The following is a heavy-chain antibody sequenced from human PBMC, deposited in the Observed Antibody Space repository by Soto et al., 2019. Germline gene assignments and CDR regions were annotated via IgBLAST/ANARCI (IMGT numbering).Heavy chain of an antibody. J-gene: IGHJ4*02. V-gene: IGHV3-23*01. D-gene: IGHD1-26*01. Sequence: EVQLLESGGGLVQPGGSLRLSCAASGFTFSSYAMSWVRQAPGTGLEWVSAISGSGGSTYYADSVKGRFTISRDNTKNTLYLQMNSLRAEDTAVYYCAKAERRWELLPPQFYYFDYWGQGTLVTVSS. CDR3: AKAERRWELLPPQFYYFDY. CDR2: ISGSGGST. CDR1: GFTFSSYA.